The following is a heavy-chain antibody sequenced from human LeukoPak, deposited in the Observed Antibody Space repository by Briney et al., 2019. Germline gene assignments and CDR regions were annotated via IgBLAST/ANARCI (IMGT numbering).Heavy chain of an antibody. D-gene: IGHD6-13*01. J-gene: IGHJ4*02. CDR3: ATAIAAAGTPDY. CDR2: INPNSGGT. CDR1: GYTSTGYY. Sequence: GASVKVSCKASGYTSTGYYMHWVRQAPGQGLEWMGWINPNSGGTNYAQKFQGRVTMTRDTSISTAYMELSRLRSDDTAVYYCATAIAAAGTPDYWGQGTLVTVSS. V-gene: IGHV1-2*02.